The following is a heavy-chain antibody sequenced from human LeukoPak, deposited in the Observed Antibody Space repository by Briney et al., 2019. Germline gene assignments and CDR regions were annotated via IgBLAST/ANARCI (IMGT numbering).Heavy chain of an antibody. V-gene: IGHV3-21*01. Sequence: PGGSLRLSCAASGFTFSSYSMNWVRQAPGTGLEWVSSISSSSSYIYYADSVKGRFTLSRDNAKNSLYLQMNSLRAEDTAVYYCARDTSGFGAAGPGYFDYWGQGTLVTVST. J-gene: IGHJ4*02. CDR3: ARDTSGFGAAGPGYFDY. D-gene: IGHD6-13*01. CDR1: GFTFSSYS. CDR2: ISSSSSYI.